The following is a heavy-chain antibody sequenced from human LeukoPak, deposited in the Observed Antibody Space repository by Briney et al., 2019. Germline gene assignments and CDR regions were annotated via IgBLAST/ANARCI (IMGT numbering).Heavy chain of an antibody. CDR3: QKTAYEILTGYYNPSGMDV. D-gene: IGHD3-9*01. CDR1: GGSTRSDY. CDR2: IYYSGST. J-gene: IGHJ6*02. Sequence: PSETLSLTCTVSGGSTRSDYWSWIRQPPGKGLKWLGDIYYSGSTNYNPSLKSRVTISVDTSKNQFSLKLSSVTAADTALYFNQKTAYEILTGYYNPSGMDVWGQGTTVTVSS. V-gene: IGHV4-59*12.